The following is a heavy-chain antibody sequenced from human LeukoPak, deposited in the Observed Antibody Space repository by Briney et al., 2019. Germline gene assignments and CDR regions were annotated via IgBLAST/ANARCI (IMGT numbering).Heavy chain of an antibody. Sequence: ASVKVSCKASGGTFSSYAISWVRQAPGQGLEWMGGIIPIFGTANYAQKFQGRVAITADKSTSTAYMELSSLRSEDTAVYYCARDPNYCSGGSCKHYFDYWGQGTLVTVSS. D-gene: IGHD2-15*01. V-gene: IGHV1-69*06. CDR3: ARDPNYCSGGSCKHYFDY. J-gene: IGHJ4*02. CDR2: IIPIFGTA. CDR1: GGTFSSYA.